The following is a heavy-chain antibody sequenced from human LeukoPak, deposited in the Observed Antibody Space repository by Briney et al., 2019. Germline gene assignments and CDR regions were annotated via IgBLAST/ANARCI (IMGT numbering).Heavy chain of an antibody. CDR1: GGSISNYY. CDR3: ARLRIWDFAY. CDR2: IYYSGST. J-gene: IGHJ4*02. Sequence: SETLSLTCTVSGGSISNYYWSWIRQPPGKGLEWIGYIYYSGSTNYNPSLQSRVTISVDTSKNQFSLKLSSVTAADTAVYYCARLRIWDFAYWGQGTLVTVSS. V-gene: IGHV4-59*08. D-gene: IGHD3-3*01.